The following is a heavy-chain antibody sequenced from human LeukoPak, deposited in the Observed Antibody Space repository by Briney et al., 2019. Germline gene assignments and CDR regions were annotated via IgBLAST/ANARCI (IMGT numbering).Heavy chain of an antibody. D-gene: IGHD7-27*01. CDR1: GYSSTSYW. CDR2: IYPGDSDT. V-gene: IGHV5-51*01. Sequence: GESLKISCKGSGYSSTSYWIGWVRQMPGKGLEWMGIIYPGDSDTRYSPSFQGQVTISADKSISTAYLQWSSLKASDTAMYYCARQDLESGDRRAFDIWGQGTMVTVSS. CDR3: ARQDLESGDRRAFDI. J-gene: IGHJ3*02.